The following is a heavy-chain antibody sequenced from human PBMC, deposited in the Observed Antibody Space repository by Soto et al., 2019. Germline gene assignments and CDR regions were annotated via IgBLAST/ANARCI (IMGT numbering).Heavy chain of an antibody. D-gene: IGHD1-26*01. Sequence: EVQLLESGGGLVQPGGSLRLSCAASGFTFSIYAMNWVRQAPGKGLEWVAGIIGAGAPYYADPVKGRFTISRDNSNNILYLQMNNLSDEDTALYFCAKDVTPDSRWDIDYWGQGTLVAVSS. CDR1: GFTFSIYA. J-gene: IGHJ4*02. CDR3: AKDVTPDSRWDIDY. CDR2: IIGAGAP. V-gene: IGHV3-23*01.